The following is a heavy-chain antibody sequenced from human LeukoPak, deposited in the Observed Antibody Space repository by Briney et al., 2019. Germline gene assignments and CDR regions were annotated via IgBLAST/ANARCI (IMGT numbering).Heavy chain of an antibody. Sequence: SQTLSLTCTVSGGSISSGDYYWSWIRQPPGKGLEWIGYTYYSGSTYYNPSLKSRVTISVDTSKNQFSLKLSSVTAADTAVYYCARGRGGVVIYYFDYWGQGTLVTVSS. CDR3: ARGRGGVVIYYFDY. CDR2: TYYSGST. CDR1: GGSISSGDYY. V-gene: IGHV4-30-4*08. J-gene: IGHJ4*02. D-gene: IGHD3-3*01.